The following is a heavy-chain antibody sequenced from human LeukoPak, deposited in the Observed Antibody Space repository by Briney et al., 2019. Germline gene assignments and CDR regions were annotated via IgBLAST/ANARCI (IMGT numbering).Heavy chain of an antibody. V-gene: IGHV4-31*03. CDR1: GGSISSGGYY. CDR2: IYYSGST. CDR3: ARVNGRIRYAFDT. D-gene: IGHD3-3*01. J-gene: IGHJ3*02. Sequence: SQTLSLTCTVSGGSISSGGYYWSRIRQHPGKGLEWIGYIYYSGSTYYNPSLKSRVTISVDTSKNQFSLKLSSVTAADTAVYYCARVNGRIRYAFDTWGQGTMVTVSS.